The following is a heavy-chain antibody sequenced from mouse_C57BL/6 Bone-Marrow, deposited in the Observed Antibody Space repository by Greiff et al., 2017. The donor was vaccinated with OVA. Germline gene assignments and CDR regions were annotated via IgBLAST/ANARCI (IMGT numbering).Heavy chain of an antibody. Sequence: QVQLQQSGAELVKPGASVKLSCKASGYTFTSYWMHWVKQRPGRGLEWIGRIDPNSGGTKYNEKFKSKATLTVDKPSSTAYMQLRSLTSEDSAVYYCARGDGSPFYYAMDYWGQGTSVTVSS. J-gene: IGHJ4*01. V-gene: IGHV1-72*01. CDR1: GYTFTSYW. CDR3: ARGDGSPFYYAMDY. D-gene: IGHD1-1*01. CDR2: IDPNSGGT.